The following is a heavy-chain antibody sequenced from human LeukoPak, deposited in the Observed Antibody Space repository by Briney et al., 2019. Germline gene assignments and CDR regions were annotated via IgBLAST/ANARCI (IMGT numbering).Heavy chain of an antibody. CDR2: IKQDGSEK. CDR3: ARVSIAAAGDFDY. Sequence: GGSLRLSCAVSGFTFSSYWMTWVRQAPGKGLEWVANIKQDGSEKYYVDSVKGRFTISRDNAKNSLHLQMNSLRAEDTAVYYCARVSIAAAGDFDYWGQGTLVTVSS. D-gene: IGHD6-13*01. V-gene: IGHV3-7*05. CDR1: GFTFSSYW. J-gene: IGHJ4*02.